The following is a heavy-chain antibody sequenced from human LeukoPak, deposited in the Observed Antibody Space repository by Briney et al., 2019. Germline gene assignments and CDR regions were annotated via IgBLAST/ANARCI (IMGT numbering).Heavy chain of an antibody. V-gene: IGHV4-39*07. D-gene: IGHD2-2*01. Sequence: SETLSLTCTVSGGSTSSRTHYWGWIRQPPGKGLEWIGSVYYSGSTYYNPSLKSRVTISVYTSKNQFSLKLSSVTAADTAVYYCARGRTADYWGQGTLVTVSS. CDR2: VYYSGST. CDR3: ARGRTADY. CDR1: GGSTSSRTHY. J-gene: IGHJ4*02.